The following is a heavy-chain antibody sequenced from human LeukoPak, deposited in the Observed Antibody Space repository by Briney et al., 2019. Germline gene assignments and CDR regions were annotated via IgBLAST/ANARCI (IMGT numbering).Heavy chain of an antibody. Sequence: PSETLSLTCTVSGGSISSYYWSWIRQPPGRGLEWIGYIYYSGSTNYNPSLKSRVTISVDTSKNQFSLKLSSVTAADTAVYYCARDRIDLSSSWSYFDYWGQGTLVTVSS. CDR3: ARDRIDLSSSWSYFDY. J-gene: IGHJ4*02. D-gene: IGHD6-13*01. CDR1: GGSISSYY. V-gene: IGHV4-59*01. CDR2: IYYSGST.